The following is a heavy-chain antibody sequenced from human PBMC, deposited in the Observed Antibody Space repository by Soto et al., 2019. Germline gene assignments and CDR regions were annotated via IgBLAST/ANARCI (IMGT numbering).Heavy chain of an antibody. J-gene: IGHJ4*02. CDR2: IYYSGST. V-gene: IGHV4-39*01. CDR1: GSSISSSSYY. CDR3: ARQGREQLVEFDY. Sequence: PSETLSLTCTVSGSSISSSSYYWGWIRQPPGKGLEWIGSIYYSGSTYYNPSLKSRVTISVDTSKNQFSLKLSSVTAADTAVYYCARQGREQLVEFDYWGQGTLVTVSS. D-gene: IGHD6-13*01.